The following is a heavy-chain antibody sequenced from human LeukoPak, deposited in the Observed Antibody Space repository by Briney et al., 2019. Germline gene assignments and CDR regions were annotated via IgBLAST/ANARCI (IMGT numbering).Heavy chain of an antibody. CDR2: INLNSGGT. D-gene: IGHD3-22*01. Sequence: ASVKVSCKASGYTFTGYYMHWVRQAPGQGLEWMGWINLNSGGTNYAQKFQGRVTMTRDTSISTAYMELSRLRSDDTAVYYCAGTYYYDSSGYYLYYYYYGMDVWGQGTTVTVSS. CDR1: GYTFTGYY. V-gene: IGHV1-2*02. J-gene: IGHJ6*02. CDR3: AGTYYYDSSGYYLYYYYYGMDV.